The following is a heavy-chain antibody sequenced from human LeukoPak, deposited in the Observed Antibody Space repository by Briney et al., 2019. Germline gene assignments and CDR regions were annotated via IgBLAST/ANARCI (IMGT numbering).Heavy chain of an antibody. D-gene: IGHD6-13*01. Sequence: ASVKVSCKASGYTFTSYDINWVRQATGQGLEWMGWMNPNSGNTGYAQKFQGRVTMTRNTSISTAHMELSSLRSEDTAAYYCARGPRDSSSWYAIWYERILHYYMDVWGKGTTVTVSS. J-gene: IGHJ6*03. V-gene: IGHV1-8*01. CDR3: ARGPRDSSSWYAIWYERILHYYMDV. CDR2: MNPNSGNT. CDR1: GYTFTSYD.